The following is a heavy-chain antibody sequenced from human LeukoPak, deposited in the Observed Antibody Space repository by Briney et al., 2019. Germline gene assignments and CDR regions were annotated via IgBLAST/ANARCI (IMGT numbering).Heavy chain of an antibody. CDR1: GGSISSYY. J-gene: IGHJ3*02. CDR2: IYYSGST. Sequence: SETLSLTCTVSGGSISSYYWSWIRQPPGKGLEWIGYIYYSGSTNYNPSLKSRVTISVDTSKNQFSLKLSSVTAADTAVYYCARQVTMIDKAFDIWGQGTMVTVSS. CDR3: ARQVTMIDKAFDI. D-gene: IGHD3-22*01. V-gene: IGHV4-59*08.